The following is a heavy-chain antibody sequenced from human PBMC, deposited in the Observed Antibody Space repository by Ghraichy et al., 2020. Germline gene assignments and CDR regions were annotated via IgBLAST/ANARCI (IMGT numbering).Heavy chain of an antibody. V-gene: IGHV4-39*01. D-gene: IGHD1-1*01. CDR3: ARERTGFGFDY. CDR2: IYYSGST. CDR1: GGSISSSSYY. J-gene: IGHJ4*02. Sequence: SETLSLTCTVSGGSISSSSYYWGWIRQPPGKGLEWIGSIYYSGSTYYNPSLKSRVTISVDTSKNQFSLKLSSVTAADTAGYYCARERTGFGFDYWGQGTLVTVSS.